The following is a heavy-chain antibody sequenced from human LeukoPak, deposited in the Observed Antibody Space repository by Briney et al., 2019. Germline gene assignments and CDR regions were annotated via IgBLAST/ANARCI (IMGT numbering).Heavy chain of an antibody. D-gene: IGHD2-2*01. CDR1: GGSISSGGYS. J-gene: IGHJ5*02. CDR2: IYHSGST. V-gene: IGHV4-30-2*01. CDR3: ARGWGYCSSTSCRTKWNWFDP. Sequence: SQTLSLTCAVSGGSISSGGYSWSRIRQPPGKGLEWIGYIYHSGSTYYNPSLKSRVTISVDRSKNQFSLKLSSVTAADTAVYYCARGWGYCSSTSCRTKWNWFDPWGQGTLVTVSS.